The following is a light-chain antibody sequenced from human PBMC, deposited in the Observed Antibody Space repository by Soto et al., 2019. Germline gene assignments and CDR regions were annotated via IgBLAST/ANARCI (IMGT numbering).Light chain of an antibody. V-gene: IGLV2-23*02. CDR2: EVN. CDR1: ISDVGSYDL. CDR3: CSYAGSSTPWV. J-gene: IGLJ3*02. Sequence: QSPLTQPASVSGSPGQSITISCTGTISDVGSYDLVSWYQQHPGTAPKLIIYEVNKRPSGVSNRFSGSKSGDTASVTISGLQAEDEADYYCCSYAGSSTPWVFGGGTKLTVL.